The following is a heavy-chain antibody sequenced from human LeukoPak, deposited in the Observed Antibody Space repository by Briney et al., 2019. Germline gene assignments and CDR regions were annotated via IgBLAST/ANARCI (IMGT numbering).Heavy chain of an antibody. J-gene: IGHJ4*02. V-gene: IGHV6-1*01. CDR1: GDSVSSILVA. Sequence: SQTLSLTFAISGDSVSSILVAWNWIRQSPSRGLEWLGRTYLRSKWGNDYAVSVKGRITINPDTSKNQFSLQLKSVTPEDTAVYYCARSGGGNMPFDYWGQGTLVTVSS. CDR3: ARSGGGNMPFDY. CDR2: TYLRSKWGN. D-gene: IGHD4-23*01.